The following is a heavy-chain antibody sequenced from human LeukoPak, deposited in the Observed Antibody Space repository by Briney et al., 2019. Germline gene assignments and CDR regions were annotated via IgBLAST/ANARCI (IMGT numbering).Heavy chain of an antibody. D-gene: IGHD3-22*01. CDR1: EYTFTIYY. Sequence: ASVKVSCNASEYTFTIYYMHWVRRAPGQGLEWMGIINPSGGSTSYAQKFQGRVTMTRDTATTTDYMYLSSLRSEDTAMYYCARRAGQIPRAHYYASSLDYWGQGTLVTVSS. CDR3: ARRAGQIPRAHYYASSLDY. V-gene: IGHV1-46*01. J-gene: IGHJ4*02. CDR2: INPSGGST.